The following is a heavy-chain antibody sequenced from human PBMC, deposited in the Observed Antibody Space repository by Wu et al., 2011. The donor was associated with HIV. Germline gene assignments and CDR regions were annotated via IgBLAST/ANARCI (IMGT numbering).Heavy chain of an antibody. Sequence: QVQLVQSGAEVKKPGSSVKVSCKTSGGSFSSYAIIWVRQAPGQGLEWMGGIIPIFGTAKYAQKFQGRVTITTDESTSTAYMELSSLRSEDTAVYYCAREGGVLRYFDWPLRMTDYYYYGMDVWGQGTTVTVSS. CDR3: AREGGVLRYFDWPLRMTDYYYYGMDV. J-gene: IGHJ6*02. CDR2: IIPIFGTA. V-gene: IGHV1-69*05. D-gene: IGHD3-9*01. CDR1: GGSFSSYA.